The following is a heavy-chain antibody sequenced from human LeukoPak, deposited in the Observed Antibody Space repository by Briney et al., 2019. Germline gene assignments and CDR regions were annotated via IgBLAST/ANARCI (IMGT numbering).Heavy chain of an antibody. V-gene: IGHV1-46*01. CDR3: ARVYSEGWFDP. Sequence: VVSVKVSCKASGYTFTSYYMHWVRQAPGQGLEWMGIINPSGGSTSYAQKFQGRVTMTRDTSTSTVYMELSSLRSEDTAVYYCARVYSEGWFDPWGQGTLVTVSS. D-gene: IGHD1-14*01. CDR2: INPSGGST. CDR1: GYTFTSYY. J-gene: IGHJ5*02.